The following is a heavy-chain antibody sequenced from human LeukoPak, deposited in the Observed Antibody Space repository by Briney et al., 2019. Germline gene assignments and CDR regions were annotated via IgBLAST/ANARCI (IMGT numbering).Heavy chain of an antibody. CDR1: GGSISSYY. V-gene: IGHV4-4*07. CDR3: ATEMASLRGLDY. Sequence: SETLSLTCTVSGGSISSYYWSWIRQPAGKGLEWIGRIYTSGSPNYNPCLKSRVTMSVDTSKNQFSLKLSSVTAADTAVYYCATEMASLRGLDYWGQGTLVTVSS. D-gene: IGHD3-10*01. CDR2: IYTSGSP. J-gene: IGHJ4*02.